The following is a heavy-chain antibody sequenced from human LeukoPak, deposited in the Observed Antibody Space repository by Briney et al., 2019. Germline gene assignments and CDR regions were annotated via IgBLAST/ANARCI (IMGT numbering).Heavy chain of an antibody. V-gene: IGHV1-46*01. D-gene: IGHD1-14*01. CDR3: ASNTGFYYYYGMDV. Sequence: ASVKVSCKASGYTFTGYYMHWVRQAPGQGLEWMGIINPSGGSTSYAQKFQGRVTMTRDTSTSTVYMELSSLGSEDTAVYYCASNTGFYYYYGMDVWGQGTTVTVSS. CDR1: GYTFTGYY. CDR2: INPSGGST. J-gene: IGHJ6*02.